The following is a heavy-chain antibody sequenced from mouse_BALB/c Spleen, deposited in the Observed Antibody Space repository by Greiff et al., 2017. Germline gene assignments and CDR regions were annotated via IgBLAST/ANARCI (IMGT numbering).Heavy chain of an antibody. CDR2: INPSSGYT. Sequence: VQLVESGAELARPGASVKMSCKASGYTFTSYTMHWVKQRPGQGLEWIGYINPSSGYTNYNQKFKDKATLTADKSSSTAYMQLSSLTSEDSAVYYCARWGYDGAWFAYWGQGTLVTVSA. D-gene: IGHD2-2*01. CDR1: GYTFTSYT. V-gene: IGHV1-4*01. CDR3: ARWGYDGAWFAY. J-gene: IGHJ3*01.